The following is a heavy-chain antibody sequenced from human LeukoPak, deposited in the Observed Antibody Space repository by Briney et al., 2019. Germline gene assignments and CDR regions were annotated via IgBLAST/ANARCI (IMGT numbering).Heavy chain of an antibody. J-gene: IGHJ4*02. V-gene: IGHV3-64*01. D-gene: IGHD1-26*01. CDR1: GFTFSDYT. CDR2: ISNNGDST. Sequence: GESLRLSCAASGFTFSDYTMNWVRQAPGKGLEYVSAISNNGDSTYYANSVKGRFTISRDNSKNTLYLQMGSLRAEDMAVYYCARNRYELGLDYWGQGTLVTVSS. CDR3: ARNRYELGLDY.